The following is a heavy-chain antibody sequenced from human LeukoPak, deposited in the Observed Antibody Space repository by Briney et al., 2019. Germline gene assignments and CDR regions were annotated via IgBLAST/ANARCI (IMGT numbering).Heavy chain of an antibody. D-gene: IGHD4-17*01. J-gene: IGHJ3*02. CDR1: GFTFSSYA. CDR2: ISSNGGST. V-gene: IGHV3-64*01. CDR3: ASLRRGDYGGDAFDI. Sequence: AGGSLRLSCAASGFTFSSYAMHWVHQAPGKGLEYVSAISSNGGSTYYANSVKGRFTISRDNSKNTLYLQMGSLRAEDMAVYYCASLRRGDYGGDAFDIWGQGTMVTVSS.